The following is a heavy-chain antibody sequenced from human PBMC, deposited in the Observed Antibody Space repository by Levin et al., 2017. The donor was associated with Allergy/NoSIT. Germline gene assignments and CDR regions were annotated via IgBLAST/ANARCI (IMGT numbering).Heavy chain of an antibody. J-gene: IGHJ4*02. Sequence: GGSLRLSCAASGFTFSDYYMSWIRQAPGKGPEWVSYISGSGTTIYYADSVKGRFTISRDNAKNSLYLQMNRLRAEDTAFYYCATSGVTTVTTGLDYWGQGTLVTVSS. CDR1: GFTFSDYY. D-gene: IGHD4-17*01. V-gene: IGHV3-11*01. CDR2: ISGSGTTI. CDR3: ATSGVTTVTTGLDY.